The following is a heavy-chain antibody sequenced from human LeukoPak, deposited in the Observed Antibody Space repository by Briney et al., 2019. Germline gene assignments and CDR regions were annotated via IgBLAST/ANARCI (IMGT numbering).Heavy chain of an antibody. D-gene: IGHD6-19*01. Sequence: ASVTVSCKASGYTFTGYYMHWVRQAPGQGLEWMGWINPNSGGTNYAQKFQGRVTMTRDTSISTAYMELSRLRSDDTAVYYCAREQWLVQRDAFDIWGQGTMVTVSS. CDR2: INPNSGGT. V-gene: IGHV1-2*02. CDR1: GYTFTGYY. J-gene: IGHJ3*02. CDR3: AREQWLVQRDAFDI.